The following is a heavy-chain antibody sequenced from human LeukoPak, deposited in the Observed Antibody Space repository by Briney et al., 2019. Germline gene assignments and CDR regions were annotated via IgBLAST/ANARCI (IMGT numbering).Heavy chain of an antibody. J-gene: IGHJ4*02. CDR1: GYTFTSYG. CDR2: ISAYNGNT. V-gene: IGHV1-18*01. Sequence: ASVKVSCMASGYTFTSYGISWVRQAPGQGLEWMGWISAYNGNTNYAQKLQGRVTMTTDTSTSTAYMELRSLRSDDTAVYYCARDHYYDSSGYTRSADYWGQGTLVTVSS. D-gene: IGHD3-22*01. CDR3: ARDHYYDSSGYTRSADY.